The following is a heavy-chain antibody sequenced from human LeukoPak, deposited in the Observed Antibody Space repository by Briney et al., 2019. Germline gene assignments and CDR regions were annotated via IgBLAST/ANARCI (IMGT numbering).Heavy chain of an antibody. V-gene: IGHV3-30*02. CDR2: VCYDGSNT. CDR3: AKDQRIYGILYYIYMDV. Sequence: GGSLRLSCAASGFTFIYYGMHWVRQAPGKGLGWVAFVCYDGSNTYYADSVKGRFTISRDNSKNTLYLEMDSLRTEDTAVYYCAKDQRIYGILYYIYMDVWGKGTTVTISS. CDR1: GFTFIYYG. J-gene: IGHJ6*03. D-gene: IGHD3-10*01.